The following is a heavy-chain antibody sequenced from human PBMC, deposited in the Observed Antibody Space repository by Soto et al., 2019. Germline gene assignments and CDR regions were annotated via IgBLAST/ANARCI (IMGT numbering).Heavy chain of an antibody. CDR1: GYTFTHYG. J-gene: IGHJ4*02. V-gene: IGHV1-18*04. CDR3: ARGSSGLSY. CDR2: INPDNSHT. Sequence: ASVKVSCKASGYTFTHYGISWWRQAPGQGPEWMGWINPDNSHTKFEQRFQGRVTLTTDTSTTTAYMDLRLLTSDDTAVYYCARGSSGLSYWGQGTLVTVSS.